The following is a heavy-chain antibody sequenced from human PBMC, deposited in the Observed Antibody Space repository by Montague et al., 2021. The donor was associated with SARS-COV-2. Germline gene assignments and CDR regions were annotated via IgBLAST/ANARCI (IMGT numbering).Heavy chain of an antibody. D-gene: IGHD3-10*01. CDR2: IYYTGST. CDR1: GGSVSSSSYY. CDR3: ARRITGSGSAFDI. Sequence: SETLSLTCTVSGGSVSSSSYYWGWIRQPPGKGLEWIGNIYYTGSTYYNPSLKSRVTISVDTSKNQFSLKLSSVTAADTAVYYCARRITGSGSAFDIWGQGTMVTVSS. J-gene: IGHJ3*02. V-gene: IGHV4-39*01.